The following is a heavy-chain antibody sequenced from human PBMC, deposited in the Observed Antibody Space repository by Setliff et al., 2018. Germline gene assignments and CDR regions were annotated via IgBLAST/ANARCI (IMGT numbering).Heavy chain of an antibody. CDR2: ISAYNGNT. V-gene: IGHV1-18*01. CDR1: GYTFAHSG. D-gene: IGHD3-10*01. Sequence: ASVKVSCKASGYTFAHSGVTWVRQAPGQGLEWMGWISAYNGNTYYAQIFQGTVLMTADTSTTTAYLELRSLRSDDTAVYYCSRLVRFCTRIVCQRLSGDDYWGQGTLVTVSS. J-gene: IGHJ4*02. CDR3: SRLVRFCTRIVCQRLSGDDY.